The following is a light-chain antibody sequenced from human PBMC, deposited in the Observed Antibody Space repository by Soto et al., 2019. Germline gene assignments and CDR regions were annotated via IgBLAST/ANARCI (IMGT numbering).Light chain of an antibody. CDR2: AAP. CDR1: QTVSGSY. J-gene: IGKJ1*01. V-gene: IGKV3-20*01. CDR3: QHYGPAPWT. Sequence: EIVLTRSAGTLSLSPGVRATLCCRASQTVSGSYLAWFQLKPGEAPRLLIYAAPTRAAGVPDRFSGSGSGTDFSLTINRPEPEDFPVYYCQHYGPAPWTLSHGTKVEIK.